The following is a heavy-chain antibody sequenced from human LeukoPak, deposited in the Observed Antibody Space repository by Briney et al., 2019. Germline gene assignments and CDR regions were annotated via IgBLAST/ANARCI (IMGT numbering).Heavy chain of an antibody. J-gene: IGHJ4*02. CDR3: ARVPRWIQLWDY. Sequence: ASVKVSCKASGYTFTGYYMHWVRQAPGQGLEWMGWINPNSGGTDYAQKFQGRVTMTRDTSISTAYMELSRLRSDDAAVYYCARVPRWIQLWDYWGQGTLVTVSS. CDR2: INPNSGGT. D-gene: IGHD5-18*01. V-gene: IGHV1-2*02. CDR1: GYTFTGYY.